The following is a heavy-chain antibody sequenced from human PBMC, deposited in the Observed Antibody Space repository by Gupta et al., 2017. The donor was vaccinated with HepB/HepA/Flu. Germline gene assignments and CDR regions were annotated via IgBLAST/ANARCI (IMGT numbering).Heavy chain of an antibody. V-gene: IGHV4-59*01. D-gene: IGHD2-21*02. CDR3: ARDLGDTGFCSGGDCYSGHFIDY. CDR1: GGSINNYY. J-gene: IGHJ4*02. Sequence: QVHLQESGPGLVKPSETLSLTCTVSGGSINNYYWIWIRQPPGKGLQWIGFVYYSGNTNYNPSLKSRVTMSVDTSKNQFSLKLTSVTAADTAVYYCARDLGDTGFCSGGDCYSGHFIDYVGQGILVTVSS. CDR2: VYYSGNT.